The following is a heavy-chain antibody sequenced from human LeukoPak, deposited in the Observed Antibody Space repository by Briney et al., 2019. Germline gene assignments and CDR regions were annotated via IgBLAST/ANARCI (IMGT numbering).Heavy chain of an antibody. D-gene: IGHD3-9*01. CDR3: ASHGGDSDNPFDY. CDR1: GGTFSSYA. J-gene: IGHJ4*02. V-gene: IGHV1-69*13. CDR2: IIHIFGTA. Sequence: SVKVSCKASGGTFSSYAISWVRQAPGPGLEWMGGIIHIFGTANYAQKFQGRVTITADESTSTPYMELRSLRSEDTAVYYCASHGGDSDNPFDYWGQGTLVTVSS.